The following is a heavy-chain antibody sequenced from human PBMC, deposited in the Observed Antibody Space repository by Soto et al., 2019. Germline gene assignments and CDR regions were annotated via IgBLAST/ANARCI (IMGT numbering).Heavy chain of an antibody. V-gene: IGHV1-18*01. CDR3: ARDPGVAGTVWFDP. CDR1: GYTFTSYG. D-gene: IGHD6-19*01. Sequence: ASVKVSCKASGYTFTSYGISWVRQAPGQGLEWMGWISAYNGNTNYAQKLQGRVTMTTDTSTSTAYMELRSLKSDDTSVYYRARDPGVAGTVWFDPWGQGTLVTVSS. CDR2: ISAYNGNT. J-gene: IGHJ5*02.